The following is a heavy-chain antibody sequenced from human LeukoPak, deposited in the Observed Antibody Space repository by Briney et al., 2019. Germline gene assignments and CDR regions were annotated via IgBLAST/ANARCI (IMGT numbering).Heavy chain of an antibody. CDR1: GYTFTSYD. V-gene: IGHV1-8*01. CDR3: ATDLLDYYGSGSYYNS. CDR2: MNPNSGNT. D-gene: IGHD3-10*01. J-gene: IGHJ4*02. Sequence: ASMKVSCKASGYTFTSYDINWVRQATGQGLEWMGWMNPNSGNTGYAQKFQGRVTMTRNTSISTAYMELSSLRSEDTAVYYCATDLLDYYGSGSYYNSWGQGTLVTVSS.